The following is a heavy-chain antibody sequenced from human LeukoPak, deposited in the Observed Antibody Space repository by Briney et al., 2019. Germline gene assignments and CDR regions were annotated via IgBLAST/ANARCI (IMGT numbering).Heavy chain of an antibody. CDR3: ARLPRATIGATNYFDF. CDR2: IFYSGTT. J-gene: IGHJ4*02. CDR1: GGSISSSSYY. Sequence: SETLSLTCTVSGGSISSSSYYWGWIRQPPGEGLEWIGTIFYSGTTYYNPSLKSRVTISVDTSKNQFSLNLSSVTAADTALYYCARLPRATIGATNYFDFWGQGTLVTVSS. D-gene: IGHD5-24*01. V-gene: IGHV4-39*01.